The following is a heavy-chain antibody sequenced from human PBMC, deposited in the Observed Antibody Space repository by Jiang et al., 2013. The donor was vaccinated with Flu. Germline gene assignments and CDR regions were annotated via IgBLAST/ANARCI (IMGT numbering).Heavy chain of an antibody. CDR1: GFTFINSA. CDR3: AAKNTSHYSYGQPFDH. CDR2: VVVGSGNS. D-gene: IGHD3-10*01. J-gene: IGHJ4*02. Sequence: SGAEVKKPGTSVKVSCKASGFTFINSAVQWVRQVRGQRLEWIGWVVVGSGNSDYAQKFQERVTITRDMSTNTAYLELSSLGSDDTAIYYCAAKNTSHYSYGQPFDHWGQGTLVTVSS. V-gene: IGHV1-58*01.